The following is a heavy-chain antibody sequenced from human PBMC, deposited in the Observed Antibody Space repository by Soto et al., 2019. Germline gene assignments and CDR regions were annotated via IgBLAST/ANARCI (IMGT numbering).Heavy chain of an antibody. CDR2: LYSGGTT. Sequence: EVQLVESGGGLIQPGGSLRLSCAASGFNFIRKYMIWVRQAPGKGLEWVSILYSGGTTYYADSVKGRFTIARDTSENTLYLQMNILRAEDTAVYYCARGLYDSGSFYFDFWGQGTLVTVSS. CDR3: ARGLYDSGSFYFDF. V-gene: IGHV3-53*01. J-gene: IGHJ4*02. CDR1: GFNFIRKY. D-gene: IGHD3-10*01.